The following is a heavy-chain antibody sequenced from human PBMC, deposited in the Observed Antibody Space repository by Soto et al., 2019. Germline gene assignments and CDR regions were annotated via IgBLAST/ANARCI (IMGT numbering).Heavy chain of an antibody. CDR2: IYPGDSEI. V-gene: IGHV5-51*01. Sequence: GESLKISCKGSGYSFSSYRIGWVRQMPGKGLEWMGIIYPGDSEIRYNPSLKRRVTISVDTSKNPSSLKLSSVTAADTAVYYCARAGSRSSWYGGLYYYYYGMDVRGQGTTVTVSS. J-gene: IGHJ6*02. CDR1: GYSFSSYR. D-gene: IGHD6-13*01. CDR3: ARAGSRSSWYGGLYYYYYGMDV.